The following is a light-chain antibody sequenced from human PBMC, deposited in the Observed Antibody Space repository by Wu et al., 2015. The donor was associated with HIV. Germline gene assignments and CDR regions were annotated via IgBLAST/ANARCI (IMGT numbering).Light chain of an antibody. CDR3: QQYGSSPIT. J-gene: IGKJ5*01. CDR1: QSVSSNF. CDR2: GAS. Sequence: EIVLTQSPGTLSLSPGERATLSCRASQSVSSNFLAWYQHRPGQAPRLLIYGASNRATGIPDRFSGSGSGTDFTLTISRLEPEDFAVYYCQQYGSSPITFGQGTRLENK. V-gene: IGKV3-20*01.